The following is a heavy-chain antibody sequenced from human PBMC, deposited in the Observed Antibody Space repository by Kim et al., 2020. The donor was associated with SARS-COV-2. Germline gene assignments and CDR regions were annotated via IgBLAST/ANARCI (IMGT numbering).Heavy chain of an antibody. CDR2: INPNSGGT. CDR1: GYTFTGYY. J-gene: IGHJ4*02. Sequence: ASVKVSCKASGYTFTGYYIHWVRQAPGQGLEWMGWINPNSGGTNYAQKLKGRVTMTRDTSISTGYMELSRLRSDDTAVYYCASDEAVVVPAAILTYWGQGTLVTVSS. V-gene: IGHV1-2*02. CDR3: ASDEAVVVPAAILTY. D-gene: IGHD2-2*02.